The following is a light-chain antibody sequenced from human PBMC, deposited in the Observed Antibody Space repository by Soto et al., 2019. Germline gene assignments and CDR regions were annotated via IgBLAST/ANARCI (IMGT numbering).Light chain of an antibody. Sequence: DIVMTQSPDSLAVSLGERATINCKSSQNILYSSNNENCLAWYQQKPGQPPKLLISWASNRASGVPDRFSGSGSGADFTLTISSLQAEDVAVYYCQQYYSVPLTFGGGTKVEIK. V-gene: IGKV4-1*01. CDR1: QNILYSSNNENC. CDR2: WAS. J-gene: IGKJ4*01. CDR3: QQYYSVPLT.